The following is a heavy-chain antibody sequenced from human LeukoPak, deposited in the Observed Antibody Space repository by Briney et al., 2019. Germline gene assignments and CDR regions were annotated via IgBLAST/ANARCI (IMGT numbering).Heavy chain of an antibody. D-gene: IGHD1-26*01. V-gene: IGHV3-30-3*01. CDR2: ISYDGSNK. CDR3: AREAWYSGSRYYYYGMDV. Sequence: GGSLRLSCAASGFTFSSYAMHWVRQAPGKGLEWVAVISYDGSNKYYADSVKGRFTISRDNSKNTLYLQMNSLRAEDTAVYYCAREAWYSGSRYYYYGMDVWGQGTTVTVSS. J-gene: IGHJ6*02. CDR1: GFTFSSYA.